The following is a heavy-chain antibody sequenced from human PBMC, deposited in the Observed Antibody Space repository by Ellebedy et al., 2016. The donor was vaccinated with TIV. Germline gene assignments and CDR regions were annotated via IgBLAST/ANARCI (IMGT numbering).Heavy chain of an antibody. CDR3: ARDRSAFDQVFDY. V-gene: IGHV1-18*04. Sequence: AASVKVSCKASGYTFSSNGISWVRQAPGQGLEWMGWVIPSNGKTTYAKKLQGRVTMTTDTSTSTAYMELTNLRSNDTAVYYCARDRSAFDQVFDYWGQGTPVTVSS. CDR1: GYTFSSNG. D-gene: IGHD2-2*01. CDR2: VIPSNGKT. J-gene: IGHJ4*02.